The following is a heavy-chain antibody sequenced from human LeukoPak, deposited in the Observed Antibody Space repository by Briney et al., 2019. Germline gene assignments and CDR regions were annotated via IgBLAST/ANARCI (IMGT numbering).Heavy chain of an antibody. V-gene: IGHV3-21*01. Sequence: GGSLRLSCAASGFTFSFYTMNWVRQAPGKGLEWVSTISSSSSYIDYADSVKGRFTISRDNAKNSLFLKTDTLRGDDTGIYYCARDPNVLGITPYYFDFWGQGTLVTVSS. J-gene: IGHJ4*02. D-gene: IGHD3-10*02. CDR1: GFTFSFYT. CDR2: ISSSSSYI. CDR3: ARDPNVLGITPYYFDF.